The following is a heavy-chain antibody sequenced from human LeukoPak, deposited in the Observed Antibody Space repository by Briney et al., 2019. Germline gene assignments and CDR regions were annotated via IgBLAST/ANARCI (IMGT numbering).Heavy chain of an antibody. CDR3: AKWGDYDVLTGYYVSDY. V-gene: IGHV3-23*01. J-gene: IGHJ4*02. D-gene: IGHD3-9*01. CDR1: GFTFSNYA. Sequence: GASPRLSCVASGFTFSNYAMSWVRQAPGKGLGWVSAITGSGGNTYYADSVKGRFTISRDNSKNTVFLQMNSLRAEDTAVYYCAKWGDYDVLTGYYVSDYWGQGTLVTVSS. CDR2: ITGSGGNT.